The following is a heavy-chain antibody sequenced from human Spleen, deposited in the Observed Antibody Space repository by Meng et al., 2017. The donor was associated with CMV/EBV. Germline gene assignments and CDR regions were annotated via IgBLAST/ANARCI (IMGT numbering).Heavy chain of an antibody. CDR2: ISFDGTSE. CDR1: GFTFSSYG. J-gene: IGHJ4*02. V-gene: IGHV3-30*03. D-gene: IGHD3-10*01. Sequence: GGSLRLSCAASGFTFSSYGMHWVRQAPGKGLEWVAVISFDGTSEYLADSVKGRFTISRDNSENTVNLQMNTLRPEDTAIYYCARDPLRGSGSYYWDYWGQGTLVTVS. CDR3: ARDPLRGSGSYYWDY.